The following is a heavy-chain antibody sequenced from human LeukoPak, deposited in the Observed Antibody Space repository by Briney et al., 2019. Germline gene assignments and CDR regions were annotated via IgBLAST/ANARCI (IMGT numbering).Heavy chain of an antibody. D-gene: IGHD6-19*01. CDR1: GFTFTSYW. CDR3: AREGYNSGCDH. Sequence: GGSLRLSCAASGFTFTSYWMSWVRQAPGKGLEWVANIKQDGSEKYYVDSVKGRFTISRDNAKDSLYLQMNSLTAEDTAVYYCAREGYNSGCDHWGQGTRVTVSS. J-gene: IGHJ4*02. V-gene: IGHV3-7*01. CDR2: IKQDGSEK.